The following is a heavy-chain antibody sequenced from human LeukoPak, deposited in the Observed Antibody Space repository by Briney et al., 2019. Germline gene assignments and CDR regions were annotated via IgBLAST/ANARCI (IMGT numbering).Heavy chain of an antibody. Sequence: GGSLRLSCAASGFTFSSYAMSWVRQAPGKGLEWVSAISGSGGSTYYADSVKGRFTISRDNSKNTLYLQMNSLRAEDTAVYYCAKVGTLGQYGSGSYYKDHFDYWGQGTLVTVSS. J-gene: IGHJ4*02. CDR3: AKVGTLGQYGSGSYYKDHFDY. D-gene: IGHD3-10*01. CDR1: GFTFSSYA. V-gene: IGHV3-23*01. CDR2: ISGSGGST.